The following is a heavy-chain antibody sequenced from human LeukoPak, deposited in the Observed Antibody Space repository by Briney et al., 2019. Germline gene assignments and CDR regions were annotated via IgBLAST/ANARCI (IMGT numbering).Heavy chain of an antibody. CDR2: IYPGDSDT. V-gene: IGHV5-51*01. D-gene: IGHD1-7*01. J-gene: IGHJ3*02. CDR1: GYSFTSYW. CDR3: ARQATRNYGHDAFDI. Sequence: GESLKISCKGSGYSFTSYWIGWVRQMPGKGLEWMGIIYPGDSDTRYSPSFQGQVTISADKSISTAYLQWSSLKASDTAIYYCARQATRNYGHDAFDIWGQGTLVTVSS.